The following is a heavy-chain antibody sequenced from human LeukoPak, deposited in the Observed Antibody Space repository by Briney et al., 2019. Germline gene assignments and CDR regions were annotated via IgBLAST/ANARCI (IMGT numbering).Heavy chain of an antibody. J-gene: IGHJ4*02. Sequence: SETLSLTCTVSGGSISSYYWVWIRQPPGKGLEWIGSIYYSGNVYYNPSLKSRVTISVDTSTNQFSLKLTSVTAADMAIYYCARKYRRLSYYDYWGQGTLVTVSS. D-gene: IGHD3-10*01. CDR2: IYYSGNV. CDR3: ARKYRRLSYYDY. V-gene: IGHV4-59*05. CDR1: GGSISSYY.